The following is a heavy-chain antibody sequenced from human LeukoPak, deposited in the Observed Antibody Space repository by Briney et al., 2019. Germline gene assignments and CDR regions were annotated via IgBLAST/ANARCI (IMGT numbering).Heavy chain of an antibody. CDR3: AREYSSGWSTGGAFDI. J-gene: IGHJ3*02. D-gene: IGHD6-19*01. Sequence: SETLSLTCAVYGGPFSGYYWSWIRQPPGKGLEWIGEINHSGSTNYNPHLKSRVTISVDTSKNQFSLKLSSVTAADTAVYYCAREYSSGWSTGGAFDIWGQGTMVTVSS. CDR1: GGPFSGYY. CDR2: INHSGST. V-gene: IGHV4-34*01.